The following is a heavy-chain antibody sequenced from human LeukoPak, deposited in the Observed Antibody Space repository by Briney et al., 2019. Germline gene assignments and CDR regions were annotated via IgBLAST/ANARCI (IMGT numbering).Heavy chain of an antibody. CDR1: GYTFTSYY. CDR2: INPSGGST. J-gene: IGHJ6*03. Sequence: GASVKVSCKASGYTFTSYYMHWVRQAPGQGLEWMGIINPSGGSTSYAQKLQGRVTMTTDTSTSTAYMELRSLRSDDTAVYYCARVYGGKSNYYYYMDVWGKGTTVTVSS. CDR3: ARVYGGKSNYYYYMDV. D-gene: IGHD4-23*01. V-gene: IGHV1-46*01.